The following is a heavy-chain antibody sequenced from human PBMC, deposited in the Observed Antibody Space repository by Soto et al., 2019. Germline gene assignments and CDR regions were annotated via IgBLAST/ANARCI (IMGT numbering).Heavy chain of an antibody. Sequence: QLQLQESGSGLVKPSQTLSLTCAVSGGSISSGGYSWSWIRQPPGKGLEWIGYIYHSGSTQYNPSLKRQVTISVDRSKDQFSLKLSSVTAVDTAVYDCARVRGYSGYVDNWGQGTLVTVSS. J-gene: IGHJ4*02. CDR2: IYHSGST. D-gene: IGHD1-26*01. CDR3: ARVRGYSGYVDN. CDR1: GGSISSGGYS. V-gene: IGHV4-30-2*01.